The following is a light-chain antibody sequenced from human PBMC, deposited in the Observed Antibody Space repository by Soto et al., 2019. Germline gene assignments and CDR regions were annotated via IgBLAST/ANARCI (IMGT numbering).Light chain of an antibody. CDR1: SGSVSATHY. CDR2: STN. V-gene: IGLV8-61*01. CDR3: VLYMGSGISL. J-gene: IGLJ3*02. Sequence: QAVVTQEPSFSVSPGGTFTLTCGLNSGSVSATHYPRWYQQTPGQPPRTLMYSTNTRASGVPDRFSGSILGNKAALTITGAQADDESEYYCVLYMGSGISLFGGGTKLTVL.